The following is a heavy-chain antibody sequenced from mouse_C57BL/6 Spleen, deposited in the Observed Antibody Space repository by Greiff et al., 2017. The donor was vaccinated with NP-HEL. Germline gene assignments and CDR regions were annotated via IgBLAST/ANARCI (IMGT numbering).Heavy chain of an antibody. CDR1: GYTFTSYG. V-gene: IGHV1-81*01. J-gene: IGHJ3*01. D-gene: IGHD1-1*01. CDR2: IYPRSGNT. Sequence: VKLQESGAELARPGASVKLSCKASGYTFTSYGISWVKQRTGQGLEWIGEIYPRSGNTYYNEKFKGKATLTADKSSSTAYMELRSLTSEDSAVYFCAVITTVPFAYWGQGTLVTVSA. CDR3: AVITTVPFAY.